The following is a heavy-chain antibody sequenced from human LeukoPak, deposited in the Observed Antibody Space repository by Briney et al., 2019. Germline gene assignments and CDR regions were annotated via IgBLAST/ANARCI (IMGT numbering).Heavy chain of an antibody. V-gene: IGHV4-39*01. J-gene: IGHJ5*02. CDR3: ARHDRAAVGDWEFDP. CDR2: IYYSGST. D-gene: IGHD6-13*01. CDR1: GGSISGSSYY. Sequence: SGTLSLTCTVSGGSISGSSYYWGWIRQPPGKGLEWIGSIYYSGSTYYNPSLKSRVTISVDTSKNQFSLKLNSVTATDTAVYYCARHDRAAVGDWEFDPWGQGTLVTVSS.